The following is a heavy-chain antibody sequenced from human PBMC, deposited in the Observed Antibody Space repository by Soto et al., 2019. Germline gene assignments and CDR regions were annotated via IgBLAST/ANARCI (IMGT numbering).Heavy chain of an antibody. CDR3: ARDQCSGGSCYWDY. D-gene: IGHD2-15*01. V-gene: IGHV4-59*01. J-gene: IGHJ4*02. CDR1: GGSISSYY. CDR2: IYYSGST. Sequence: SETLSLTCTVSGGSISSYYWSWIRQPPGKGLEWIGYIYYSGSTNYNPSLKSRVTISVDTSKNQFSLKLSSVTAADTAVYYCARDQCSGGSCYWDYWGQGTLVTVSS.